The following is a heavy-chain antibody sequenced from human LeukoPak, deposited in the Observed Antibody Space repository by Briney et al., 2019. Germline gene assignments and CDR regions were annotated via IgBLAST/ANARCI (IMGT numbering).Heavy chain of an antibody. D-gene: IGHD3-9*01. J-gene: IGHJ4*02. V-gene: IGHV4-59*02. Sequence: SETLSLTCTVSDGSVSPYYWSWVRQPPGSGLEETGNIFYSGSTDSNPSLKSRVTFSVDTSKNQFSLKLSSVTAADTAVYYCARYPLRYFDWLQESCFDYWGQGTLVTVSS. CDR2: IFYSGST. CDR3: ARYPLRYFDWLQESCFDY. CDR1: DGSVSPYY.